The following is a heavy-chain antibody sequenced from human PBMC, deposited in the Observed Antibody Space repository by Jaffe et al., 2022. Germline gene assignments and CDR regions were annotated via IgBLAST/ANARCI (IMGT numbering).Heavy chain of an antibody. CDR2: ISSSSSYI. Sequence: EVQLVESGGGLVKPGGSLRLSCAASGFTFSSYSMNWVRQAPGKGLEWVSSISSSSSYIYYADSVKGRFTISRDNAKNSLYLQMNSLRAEDTAVYYCARESTVTTRRNWFDPWGQGTLVTVSS. CDR3: ARESTVTTRRNWFDP. V-gene: IGHV3-21*01. J-gene: IGHJ5*02. D-gene: IGHD4-4*01. CDR1: GFTFSSYS.